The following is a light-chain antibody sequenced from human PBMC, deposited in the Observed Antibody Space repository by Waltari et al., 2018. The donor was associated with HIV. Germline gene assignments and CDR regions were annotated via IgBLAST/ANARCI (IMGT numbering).Light chain of an antibody. J-gene: IGLJ2*01. V-gene: IGLV1-40*01. CDR1: SSNIGAGYD. Sequence: QSVLTQPPSVSGAPGQRVTISCTGSSSNIGAGYDVHWYQQLPGTAPKHLIYGNKYRPSGVLDRFSGSKSGTSASLAITGLQAEDEADYYCQSYDSSLRGSVVFGGGTKVTVL. CDR3: QSYDSSLRGSVV. CDR2: GNK.